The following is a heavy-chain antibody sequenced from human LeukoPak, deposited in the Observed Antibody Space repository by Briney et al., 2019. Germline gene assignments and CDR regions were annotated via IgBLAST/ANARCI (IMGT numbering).Heavy chain of an antibody. V-gene: IGHV1-2*02. D-gene: IGHD3-10*01. J-gene: IGHJ5*02. CDR2: INPNSGGT. CDR1: GYTFTGYY. Sequence: GASVKVTCKASGYTFTGYYMHWVRQAPGQGLEWMGWINPNSGGTNYAQKFQGRVTMTRDTSISTAYMELSRLRSDDTAVYYCARAYGSGSKGGVDPWGQGTLVTVSS. CDR3: ARAYGSGSKGGVDP.